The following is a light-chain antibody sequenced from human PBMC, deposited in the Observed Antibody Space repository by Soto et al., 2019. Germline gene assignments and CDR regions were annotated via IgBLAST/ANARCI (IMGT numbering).Light chain of an antibody. CDR3: CSYAGFSTLV. J-gene: IGLJ3*02. Sequence: QSALTQPASVSGSPGQSVTISCTGSSSDVGTYDLVSCYQQHPGKAPKILIYEGTKRPSGVSNRFSGSKSGNTASLPISGLQAEDEADYFCCSYAGFSTLVFGGGTKVTVL. V-gene: IGLV2-23*01. CDR1: SSDVGTYDL. CDR2: EGT.